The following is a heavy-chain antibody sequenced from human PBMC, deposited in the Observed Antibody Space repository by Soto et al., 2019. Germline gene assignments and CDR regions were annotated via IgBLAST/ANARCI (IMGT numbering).Heavy chain of an antibody. V-gene: IGHV1-46*03. CDR3: ARDLYVDTAMVTGYYFDY. CDR2: IDPSGGST. Sequence: QVQLVQSGAEVKKPGASVKVSCKASGYTFTSYYMHWVRQAPGQGLEWMGIIDPSGGSTSYAQKFQGRVTMTRDTSTSTVYMELSSLRSEDTAVYYCARDLYVDTAMVTGYYFDYWGQGTLVTVSS. J-gene: IGHJ4*02. CDR1: GYTFTSYY. D-gene: IGHD5-18*01.